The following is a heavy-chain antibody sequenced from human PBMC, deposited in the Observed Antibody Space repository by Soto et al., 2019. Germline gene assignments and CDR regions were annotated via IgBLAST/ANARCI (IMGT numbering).Heavy chain of an antibody. J-gene: IGHJ2*01. D-gene: IGHD2-2*01. CDR1: GFTFSPYT. Sequence: EVQLLESGGGMAQPGGSLRLSCAASGFTFSPYTMSWVRQAPGKGLEWVSSISGSGGSTYYTDSVKGRFTISRDNSKNMLYLQMNSLRAEDTAVYLCATAPALATRPLLFGLWGRGTLVTVSS. CDR3: ATAPALATRPLLFGL. V-gene: IGHV3-23*01. CDR2: ISGSGGST.